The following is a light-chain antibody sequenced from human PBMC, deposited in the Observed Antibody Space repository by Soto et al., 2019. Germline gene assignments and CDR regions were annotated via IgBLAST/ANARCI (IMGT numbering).Light chain of an antibody. V-gene: IGKV3-15*01. J-gene: IGKJ1*01. CDR3: QQYNDWPRT. Sequence: EVVMTPSPGTLSVSPGERSSLSCRASQSVSANLAWYQQTPGQAPRLLIHGASTRATGIPARFSGSGSGTEFTLTISSLQSEDFAFYYCQQYNDWPRTCGKGTKGDIK. CDR1: QSVSAN. CDR2: GAS.